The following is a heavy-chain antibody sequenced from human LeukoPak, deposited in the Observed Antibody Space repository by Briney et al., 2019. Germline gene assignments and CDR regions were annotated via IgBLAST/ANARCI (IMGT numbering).Heavy chain of an antibody. V-gene: IGHV3-23*01. J-gene: IGHJ4*02. CDR3: AKAAKLRFLEWLSHPSYYFDY. CDR2: ISGSGGST. CDR1: GFTFSSYA. Sequence: PGGSLRLSCAASGFTFSSYAMSWVRQAPGKGLEWVSAISGSGGSTYYADSVKGRFTISRDNSKNTLYLQMNSLRAEDTAVYYCAKAAKLRFLEWLSHPSYYFDYWGQGTLVTVSS. D-gene: IGHD3-3*01.